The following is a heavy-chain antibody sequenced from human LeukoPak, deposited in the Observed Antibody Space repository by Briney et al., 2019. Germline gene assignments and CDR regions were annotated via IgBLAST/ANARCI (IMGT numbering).Heavy chain of an antibody. CDR3: AELGITMIGGV. CDR2: ISRNGAAT. V-gene: IGHV3-43*01. D-gene: IGHD3-10*02. Sequence: AGGSLRLSCEASGLSFGDYTMHWVRQAPGKGLEWVSLISRNGAATKYADSVRGRFTISRDNAKNSLYLQMNSLRAEDTAVYYCAELGITMIGGVWGKGTTATISS. CDR1: GLSFGDYT. J-gene: IGHJ6*03.